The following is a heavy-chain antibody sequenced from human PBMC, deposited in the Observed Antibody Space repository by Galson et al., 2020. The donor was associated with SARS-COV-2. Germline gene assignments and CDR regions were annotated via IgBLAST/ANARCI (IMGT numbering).Heavy chain of an antibody. CDR3: ARLQREVTIFGVVISPIDY. Sequence: SGPTLVKPTETITLTCTVSGFSLSNARMGVSWIRQPPGKALEWLAHIFSNDAKSYSTSLKSRLTISKDTSKSQVVLTMTNMDPVDTATYYCARLQREVTIFGVVISPIDYWGQGTLVTVSS. V-gene: IGHV2-26*01. D-gene: IGHD3-3*01. CDR2: IFSNDAK. J-gene: IGHJ4*02. CDR1: GFSLSNARMG.